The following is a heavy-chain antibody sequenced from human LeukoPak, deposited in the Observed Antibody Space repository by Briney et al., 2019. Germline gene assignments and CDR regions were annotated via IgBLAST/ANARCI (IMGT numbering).Heavy chain of an antibody. D-gene: IGHD6-6*01. Sequence: ASVKVSCKASGYTFTGYYMHWVRQAPGQGLEWMGRINPNSGGTNYAQKFQGSVTMTRDTSISTAYMELSRLRSDDTAVYYCATAFRQLVRQYYYYGMDVWGQGTTVTVSS. CDR1: GYTFTGYY. CDR2: INPNSGGT. J-gene: IGHJ6*02. CDR3: ATAFRQLVRQYYYYGMDV. V-gene: IGHV1-2*06.